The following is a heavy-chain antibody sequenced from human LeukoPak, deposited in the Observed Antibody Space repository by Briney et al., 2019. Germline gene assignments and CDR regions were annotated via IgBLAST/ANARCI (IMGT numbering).Heavy chain of an antibody. D-gene: IGHD6-19*01. CDR3: AREWGRIAVAGGPGY. CDR2: IWYDGQTK. V-gene: IGHV3-33*01. Sequence: GESLRLSCEASGFIFSNYGMHWVRQAPGKGLEWLALIWYDGQTKFYADSVKGRFAISRDNSGNTLFLHMTSLRVEDTAVYYCAREWGRIAVAGGPGYWGQGALVTVSS. CDR1: GFIFSNYG. J-gene: IGHJ4*02.